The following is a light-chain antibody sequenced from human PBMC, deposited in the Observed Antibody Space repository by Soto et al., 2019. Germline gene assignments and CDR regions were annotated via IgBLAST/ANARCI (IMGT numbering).Light chain of an antibody. CDR1: SSDVGGYNY. CDR2: DVS. Sequence: QSVLTKPASVSGSPGQWITISCTGTSSDVGGYNYVSWYQHHPGKAPKLMIFDVSNRPSGVSNRFSGSKSGNTASLTISGLQPDDEADYYCSSYTTSNTRQIVFGTGTKVTVL. CDR3: SSYTTSNTRQIV. V-gene: IGLV2-14*03. J-gene: IGLJ1*01.